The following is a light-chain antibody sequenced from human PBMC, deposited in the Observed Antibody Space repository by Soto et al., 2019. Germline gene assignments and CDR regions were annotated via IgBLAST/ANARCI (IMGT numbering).Light chain of an antibody. CDR2: GNN. J-gene: IGLJ2*01. CDR1: SSNIGAGYG. V-gene: IGLV1-40*01. Sequence: QPVLTQPPSVSGAPGQRVTISCTGSSSNIGAGYGVHWYQQLPGTAPKLLIYGNNNRPSGVPDRFSGSKSGTSASLAITGLQAEDEADYYCQSYDSSLSDSVFGGGTKLTVL. CDR3: QSYDSSLSDSV.